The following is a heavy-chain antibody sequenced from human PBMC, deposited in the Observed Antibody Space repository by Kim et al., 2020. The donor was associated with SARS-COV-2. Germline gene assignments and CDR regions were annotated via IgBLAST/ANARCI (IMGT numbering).Heavy chain of an antibody. J-gene: IGHJ4*02. Sequence: SETLSLTCTVSGGSISSSSYYWGWIRQPPGKGLEWIGCIYYSASTYYNPSLKSRVTISVDTSKNQFSLKLSSVTAADTAVYYCATSVSYYVYFDYWGQGTLVTVSS. CDR3: ATSVSYYVYFDY. D-gene: IGHD1-26*01. V-gene: IGHV4-39*01. CDR1: GGSISSSSYY. CDR2: IYYSAST.